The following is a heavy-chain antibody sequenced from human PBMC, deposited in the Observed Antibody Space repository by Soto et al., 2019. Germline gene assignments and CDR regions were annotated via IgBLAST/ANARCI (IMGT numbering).Heavy chain of an antibody. J-gene: IGHJ4*02. V-gene: IGHV3-21*01. CDR2: ISSSSSYI. CDR3: ARGGYSYGYSDY. Sequence: PGGSLRLSFAASGFTFSSYSMNWVRQAPGKGLEWVSSISSSSSYIYYADSVKGRFTISRDNAKNSLYLQMNSLRAEDTAVYYCARGGYSYGYSDYWGQGTLVTVSS. CDR1: GFTFSSYS. D-gene: IGHD5-18*01.